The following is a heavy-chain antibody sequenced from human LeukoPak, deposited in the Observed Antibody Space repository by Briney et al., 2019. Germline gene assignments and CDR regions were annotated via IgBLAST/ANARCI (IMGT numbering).Heavy chain of an antibody. D-gene: IGHD3-22*01. J-gene: IGHJ3*02. V-gene: IGHV4-34*01. CDR2: INHSGST. Sequence: PSETLSLTCAVYSGSFSGYYWSWIRQPPGKGLEWIGEINHSGSTNYNPSLKSRVTISVDTSKNQFSLKLSSVTAADTAVYYCATTGPNYYDSSGYYWYAFDIWGQGTMVTVSS. CDR3: ATTGPNYYDSSGYYWYAFDI. CDR1: SGSFSGYY.